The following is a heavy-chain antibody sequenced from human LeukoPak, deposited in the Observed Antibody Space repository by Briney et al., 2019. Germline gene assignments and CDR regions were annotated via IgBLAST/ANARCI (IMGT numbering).Heavy chain of an antibody. Sequence: SVKVSCKASGFTFTSSAMQWVRQARGQRLEWIGWIVVGSGNTNYAQKFQERVTITRDMSTSTAYMELISLRSEDTAVYYCAAALHYYDSSGLDYWGQGTLVTVSS. V-gene: IGHV1-58*02. J-gene: IGHJ4*02. CDR2: IVVGSGNT. CDR1: GFTFTSSA. D-gene: IGHD3-22*01. CDR3: AAALHYYDSSGLDY.